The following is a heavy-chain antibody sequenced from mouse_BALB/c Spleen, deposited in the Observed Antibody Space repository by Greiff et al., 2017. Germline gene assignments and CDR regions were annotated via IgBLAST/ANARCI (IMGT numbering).Heavy chain of an antibody. V-gene: IGHV2-9*02. CDR3: AGEDRYDGGAWFAY. CDR2: IWAGGST. CDR1: GFSLTSYG. D-gene: IGHD2-14*01. Sequence: QVQLKQSGPGLVPPSQSLSLTCTVSGFSLTSYGVHWVRQPPGKGLEWLGVIWAGGSTNYNSALMSRLSISKDNSKSQVFLKMNSLQTDDRAMYYCAGEDRYDGGAWFAYWGKGTLVTVSA. J-gene: IGHJ3*01.